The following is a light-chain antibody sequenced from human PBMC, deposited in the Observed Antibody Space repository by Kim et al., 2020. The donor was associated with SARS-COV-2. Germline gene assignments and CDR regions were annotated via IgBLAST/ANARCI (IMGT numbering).Light chain of an antibody. CDR2: QDN. CDR3: QAWDSSSASVV. Sequence: SYELTQPPSVSVSPGQTASITCSGDKLGDKYACWYQQKPGQSPVLVIYQDNKRPSGIPERFSGSNSGNTATLTIRGTQAMDEADYYCQAWDSSSASVVFGGGTKMTVL. J-gene: IGLJ2*01. CDR1: KLGDKY. V-gene: IGLV3-1*01.